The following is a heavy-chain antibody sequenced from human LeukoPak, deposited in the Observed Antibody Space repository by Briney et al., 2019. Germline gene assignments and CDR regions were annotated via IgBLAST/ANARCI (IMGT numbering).Heavy chain of an antibody. CDR1: GYTFTSYG. CDR2: ISAYNGNT. J-gene: IGHJ4*02. Sequence: ASVKVSRKASGYTFTSYGISWVRQAPGQGLEWMGWISAYNGNTNYAQKLQGRVTMTTDTSTSTAYMELRSLRSDDTAVYYCARERRYYYDSSGYKHFDYWGQGTLVTVSS. D-gene: IGHD3-22*01. CDR3: ARERRYYYDSSGYKHFDY. V-gene: IGHV1-18*01.